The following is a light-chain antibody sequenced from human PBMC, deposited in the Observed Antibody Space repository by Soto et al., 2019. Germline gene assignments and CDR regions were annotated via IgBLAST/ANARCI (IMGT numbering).Light chain of an antibody. V-gene: IGKV1-6*01. CDR2: AAS. CDR1: QGIRNE. Sequence: AIQVTQSPPSLSASVGDRVTITCRASQGIRNELGWYQQKPGNAPKLLIYAASSLQSGVPPRFSGSGSGTDFTLTISSLQPEDFATYYCLQDYDYPRPFGQGTKVEIK. CDR3: LQDYDYPRP. J-gene: IGKJ1*01.